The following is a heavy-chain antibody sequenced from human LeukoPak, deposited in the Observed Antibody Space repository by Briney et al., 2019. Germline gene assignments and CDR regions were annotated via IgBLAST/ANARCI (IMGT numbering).Heavy chain of an antibody. CDR3: ARRSVVIPAAFNAFDI. D-gene: IGHD2-2*01. V-gene: IGHV4-39*07. Sequence: KTSETLSLTCTVSGGSISSSSYYWGWIRQPPGKGLKWIGSIYYSGNTYYNPSLKSRVTISVDTSKNQFSLKLSSVTAADTAVYYCARRSVVIPAAFNAFDIWGQGTMVTVSS. CDR1: GGSISSSSYY. CDR2: IYYSGNT. J-gene: IGHJ3*02.